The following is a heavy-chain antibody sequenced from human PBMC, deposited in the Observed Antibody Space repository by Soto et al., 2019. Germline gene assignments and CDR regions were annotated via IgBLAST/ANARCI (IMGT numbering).Heavy chain of an antibody. CDR1: GGSISSGGYY. Sequence: QVQLQESGPELVKPSQTLSLTCTVSGGSISSGGYYWSWLRQHPGKGLEWVGYIYYSGTTYYNPSLKSQLTISMDTSKNQFSLKLSSVTAADTAVYYCARGGYYFYYGMDVWGQGTTVTVSS. V-gene: IGHV4-31*01. D-gene: IGHD3-16*01. CDR2: IYYSGTT. J-gene: IGHJ6*02. CDR3: ARGGYYFYYGMDV.